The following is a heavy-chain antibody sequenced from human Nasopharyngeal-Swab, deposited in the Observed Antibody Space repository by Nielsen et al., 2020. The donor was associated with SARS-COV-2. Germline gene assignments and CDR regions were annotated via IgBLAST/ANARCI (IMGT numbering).Heavy chain of an antibody. CDR2: ISSSSSTI. CDR3: ARAMIVVVINAFDI. J-gene: IGHJ3*02. Sequence: GESLKISCAASGFTFSSYSMNWVRQAPGKGLEWVSYISSSSSTIYYADSVKGRFTISRDNAKNSLYLQMNSLRDEDTAVYYCARAMIVVVINAFDIWGQGTMVTVSS. CDR1: GFTFSSYS. D-gene: IGHD3-22*01. V-gene: IGHV3-48*02.